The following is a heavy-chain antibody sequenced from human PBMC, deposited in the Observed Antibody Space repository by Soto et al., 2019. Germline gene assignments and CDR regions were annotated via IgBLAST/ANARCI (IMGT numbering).Heavy chain of an antibody. CDR1: GSTISIINY. D-gene: IGHD6-13*01. CDR3: ARDEKNAAAGTTYYFDY. CDR2: IHYSEHT. V-gene: IGHV4-39*02. Sequence: PSETLSPTYSISGSTISIINYRVWLCQSPCKGLEWIGSIHYSEHTYYNSSLRSRVTISLDTSKNQFSLKLTSVTAADTAVYYCARDEKNAAAGTTYYFDYWGQG. J-gene: IGHJ4*02.